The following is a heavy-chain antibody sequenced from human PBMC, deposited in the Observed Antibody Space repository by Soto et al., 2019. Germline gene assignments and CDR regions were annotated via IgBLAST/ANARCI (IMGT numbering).Heavy chain of an antibody. CDR1: GGSISSSSYY. D-gene: IGHD4-17*01. J-gene: IGHJ4*02. Sequence: QLQLQESGPGLVKPSETLSLTCTVSGGSISSSSYYWGWIRQPPGKGLEWIGSIYYSGSTYYNPSIKSRVTISVDTSKNQFSLKLSSVPAADTAVYYCARSMTTVVTLDYWGQGTLVTVSS. V-gene: IGHV4-39*01. CDR3: ARSMTTVVTLDY. CDR2: IYYSGST.